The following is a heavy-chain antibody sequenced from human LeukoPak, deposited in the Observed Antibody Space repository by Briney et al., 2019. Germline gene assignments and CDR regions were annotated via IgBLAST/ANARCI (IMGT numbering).Heavy chain of an antibody. D-gene: IGHD6-19*01. J-gene: IGHJ5*02. V-gene: IGHV4-59*01. CDR2: IYYNGGT. Sequence: PSETLSLTCIVSGGSINGYYWSWIRQPPGKGLEWIGYIYYNGGTNYNPSLKSRVTISVDTSKNQFSLKLSSVTAADTAVYYCARLHSSAYFAEFDPWGQGTLVTVSS. CDR3: ARLHSSAYFAEFDP. CDR1: GGSINGYY.